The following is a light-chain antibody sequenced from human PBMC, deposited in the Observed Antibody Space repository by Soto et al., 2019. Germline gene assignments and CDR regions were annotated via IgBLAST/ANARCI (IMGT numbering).Light chain of an antibody. CDR2: GAS. Sequence: IVLSQYPGTLSLSPGERATLSCRASQSVSSSYLAWYQQKPGQAPRLLIYGASTRATGIPARFSGSGSGTEFTLTISSLQSEDFAVYYCQQYNNWPSFGPGTKVDIK. CDR3: QQYNNWPS. CDR1: QSVSSSY. J-gene: IGKJ3*01. V-gene: IGKV3-15*01.